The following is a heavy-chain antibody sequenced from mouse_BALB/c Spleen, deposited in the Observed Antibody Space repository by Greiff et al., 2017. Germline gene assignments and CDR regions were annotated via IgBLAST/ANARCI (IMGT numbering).Heavy chain of an antibody. D-gene: IGHD1-1*01. J-gene: IGHJ3*01. CDR3: ATYYGSSYRTWFAY. CDR2: ISSGSSTI. V-gene: IGHV5-17*02. Sequence: EVHLVESGGGLVQPGGSRKLSCAASGFTFSSFGMHWVRQAPEKGLEWVAYISSGSSTIYYADTVKGRFTISRDNPKNTLFLQMTSLRSEDTAMYYCATYYGSSYRTWFAYWGQGTLVTVSA. CDR1: GFTFSSFG.